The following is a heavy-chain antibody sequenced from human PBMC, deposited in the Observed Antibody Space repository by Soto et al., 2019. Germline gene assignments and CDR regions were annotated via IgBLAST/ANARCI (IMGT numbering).Heavy chain of an antibody. CDR1: GYIFSTYP. CDR2: INPGNGDT. D-gene: IGHD6-13*01. J-gene: IGHJ6*02. V-gene: IGHV1-3*01. Sequence: ASVKVSCKASGYIFSTYPVQWVRQAPGQSLEWMGWINPGNGDTKYAQKFQGRVTIARDTSVSTAYMELSRLRSDDTAVYYCARNLKGFFGQQLVTCGMDVRGQGTTVTVSS. CDR3: ARNLKGFFGQQLVTCGMDV.